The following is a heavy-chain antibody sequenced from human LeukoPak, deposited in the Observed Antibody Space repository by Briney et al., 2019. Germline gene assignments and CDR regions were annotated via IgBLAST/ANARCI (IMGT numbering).Heavy chain of an antibody. CDR3: ARSAEWLRNAFDI. D-gene: IGHD5-12*01. J-gene: IGHJ3*02. CDR2: MHDSGST. Sequence: SETLSLSCTVSVASTSHFYCNWIRQPPGKGLESIGYMHDSGSTKHNPSLKSRVSISIDTSKNQVSLQLTSVTAANTAIYYCARSAEWLRNAFDIWGQGTVVSVSS. V-gene: IGHV4-59*01. CDR1: VASTSHFY.